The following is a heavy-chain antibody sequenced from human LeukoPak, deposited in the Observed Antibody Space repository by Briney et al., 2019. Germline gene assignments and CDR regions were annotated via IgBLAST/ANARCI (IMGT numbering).Heavy chain of an antibody. Sequence: SGTLSLTCTVSGGSISSYYWSWIRQPPGKGLEWIGYIYYSGSTNYNPPLKSRVTISVDTSKNQFSLKLSSVTAADTAVYYCARRILTGYPKYDWYFDLWGRGTLVTVSS. J-gene: IGHJ2*01. V-gene: IGHV4-59*01. D-gene: IGHD3-9*01. CDR2: IYYSGST. CDR1: GGSISSYY. CDR3: ARRILTGYPKYDWYFDL.